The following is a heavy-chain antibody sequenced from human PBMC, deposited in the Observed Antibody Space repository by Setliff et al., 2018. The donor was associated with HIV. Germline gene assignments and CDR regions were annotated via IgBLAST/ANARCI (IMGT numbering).Heavy chain of an antibody. CDR3: ARPYYDILTGYPTSSNWFDP. J-gene: IGHJ5*02. CDR2: IYYSGST. D-gene: IGHD3-9*01. Sequence: KPSETLSLTCTVSGGSISSSSYYWGWIRQPPGKGLEWIGSIYYSGSTYYNPSLKSRVTISVDTSKNQFSLKLSSVTAADTSVYYCARPYYDILTGYPTSSNWFDPWGQGTLVTVS. CDR1: GGSISSSSYY. V-gene: IGHV4-39*01.